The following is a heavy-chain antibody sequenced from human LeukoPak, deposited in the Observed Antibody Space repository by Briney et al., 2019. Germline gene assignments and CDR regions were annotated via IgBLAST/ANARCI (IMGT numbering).Heavy chain of an antibody. D-gene: IGHD6-19*01. Sequence: SETLSLTCTVSGGSISSTIYYWAWLRQPPGKGLEWIGSIYYSGNTYYNPSLQSRATMSVDTSKNQFSLRPTSVTAADTTVYYCARQRSGWVFENWGQGTLVTVSS. CDR1: GGSISSTIYY. CDR3: ARQRSGWVFEN. V-gene: IGHV4-39*01. CDR2: IYYSGNT. J-gene: IGHJ4*02.